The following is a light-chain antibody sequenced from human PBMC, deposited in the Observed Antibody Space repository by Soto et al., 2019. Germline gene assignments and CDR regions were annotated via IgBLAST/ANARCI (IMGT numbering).Light chain of an antibody. CDR3: SSSTSTSTLMI. CDR2: EVS. J-gene: IGLJ2*01. V-gene: IGLV2-14*01. Sequence: QSVLTQPASVSGSPGQSITISCTGTSSDVGRYKFVSWYHQYPGKAPRLMMYEVSNRPSGVSNRFSGSKSGNTASLTISGLQTEDEAIYYCSSSTSTSTLMIFGGGTKLTVL. CDR1: SSDVGRYKF.